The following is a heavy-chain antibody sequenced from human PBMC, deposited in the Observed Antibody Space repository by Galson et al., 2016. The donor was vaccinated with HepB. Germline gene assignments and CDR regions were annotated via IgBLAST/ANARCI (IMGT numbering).Heavy chain of an antibody. CDR1: GFPFSDYY. V-gene: IGHV3-11*05. CDR2: MSSRGIYT. CDR3: AKDRKVSRAFGIPINTNNHYVMDV. Sequence: SLRLSCAASGFPFSDYYMTWIRQTPGKGLERVTHMSSRGIYTKYADSVEGRFTISRDYTKNSLYLQMNSLRVEDTAVYYCAKDRKVSRAFGIPINTNNHYVMDVWGQGTTVTVSS. D-gene: IGHD3-3*01. J-gene: IGHJ6*02.